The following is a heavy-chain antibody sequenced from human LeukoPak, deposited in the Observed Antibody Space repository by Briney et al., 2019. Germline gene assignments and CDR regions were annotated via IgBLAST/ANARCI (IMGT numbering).Heavy chain of an antibody. V-gene: IGHV1-46*01. CDR1: GYSFTSHY. D-gene: IGHD1-26*01. Sequence: ASVKVSCKASGYSFTSHYMHWVRQAPGQGLEWLGLINPTGSSTLYAQKFQGRVTMTRDMSTTTDYMELSSLRSDDTAVYYCARDNSVGDVAWWFDPWGQGTLVTVSS. J-gene: IGHJ5*02. CDR2: INPTGSST. CDR3: ARDNSVGDVAWWFDP.